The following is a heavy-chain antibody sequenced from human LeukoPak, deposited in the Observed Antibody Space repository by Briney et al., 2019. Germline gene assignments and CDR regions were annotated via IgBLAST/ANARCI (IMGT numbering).Heavy chain of an antibody. J-gene: IGHJ5*02. CDR3: ARDIYSGSP. D-gene: IGHD1-26*01. V-gene: IGHV3-7*01. CDR1: GFTFSSYS. Sequence: PGGSLRLSCAASGFTFSSYSMNWVRQAPGKGLEWVANIKQDGSEKYYVDSVKVRFTISRDNAKNSLYLQMNSLRAEDTAVYYCARDIYSGSPWGQGTLVTVSS. CDR2: IKQDGSEK.